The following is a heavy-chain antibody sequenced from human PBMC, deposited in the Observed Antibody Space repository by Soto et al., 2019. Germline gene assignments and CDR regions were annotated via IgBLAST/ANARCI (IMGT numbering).Heavy chain of an antibody. D-gene: IGHD1-26*01. CDR3: ARGSAFIGLDY. V-gene: IGHV3-21*01. CDR2: IGTSGSYI. Sequence: GGSLRLSCAVSGFIFSRYSMNWVRQAPGKGLEWVSSIGTSGSYIYDTDSVKGRFTISRDNTKDSLYLQMNSLRAEDSAIYYCARGSAFIGLDYWGQGT. CDR1: GFIFSRYS. J-gene: IGHJ4*02.